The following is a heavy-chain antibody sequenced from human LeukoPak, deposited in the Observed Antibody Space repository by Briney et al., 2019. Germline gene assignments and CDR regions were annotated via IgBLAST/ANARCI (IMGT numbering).Heavy chain of an antibody. Sequence: GGSLRLSCAASGLTFSSSAMSWVRQVPGKGLEWVSGISASGGSTYYADSVRGRFTISRDNSRSTLYLQMDSLRPEDTAIYYCAREGYYGSGSPPSLYFDYWGQGTLVTVSS. D-gene: IGHD3-10*01. CDR1: GLTFSSSA. J-gene: IGHJ4*02. CDR2: ISASGGST. CDR3: AREGYYGSGSPPSLYFDY. V-gene: IGHV3-23*01.